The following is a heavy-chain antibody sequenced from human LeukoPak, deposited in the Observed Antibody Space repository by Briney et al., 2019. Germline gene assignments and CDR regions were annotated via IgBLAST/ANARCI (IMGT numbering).Heavy chain of an antibody. CDR3: VREYYVSYDFWSGYVGY. Sequence: GGSLRLSCAASGFTFSSYAMHWVRQAPGKGLEWVAVISYDGSNKYYADSVKGRFTISRDNSKNTLYLQMNSLRAEDTAVYYCVREYYVSYDFWSGYVGYWGQGTLVTVSS. CDR1: GFTFSSYA. CDR2: ISYDGSNK. D-gene: IGHD3-3*01. V-gene: IGHV3-30-3*01. J-gene: IGHJ4*02.